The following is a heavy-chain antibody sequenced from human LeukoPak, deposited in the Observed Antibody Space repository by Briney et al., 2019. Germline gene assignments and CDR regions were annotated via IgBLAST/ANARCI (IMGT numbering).Heavy chain of an antibody. D-gene: IGHD1-26*01. V-gene: IGHV3-30*18. Sequence: PGRSLRLSCAASGFTFSRYGMYWVRQAPGKGLEWVTLISYDGSNKYYADSVKGRFTISRDNSKNTLYLQMNSLRAEDTAVYYCAKDLYVGNYLRCAFDIWGQGTMVTVSS. CDR3: AKDLYVGNYLRCAFDI. J-gene: IGHJ3*02. CDR1: GFTFSRYG. CDR2: ISYDGSNK.